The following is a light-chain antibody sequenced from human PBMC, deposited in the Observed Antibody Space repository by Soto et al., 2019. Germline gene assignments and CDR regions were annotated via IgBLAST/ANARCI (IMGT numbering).Light chain of an antibody. CDR1: SSDVGAYNY. J-gene: IGLJ1*01. CDR3: TSYAGTYSFFYV. Sequence: QAVVTQPPSAPGSPGQSVTISCTGTSSDVGAYNYVSWYQQLPGKAPKLIIYEVSKRPSGVPDRFSGSKSGNTASLTVSGLQAEDEADYYCTSYAGTYSFFYVFGTGTKVTVL. V-gene: IGLV2-8*01. CDR2: EVS.